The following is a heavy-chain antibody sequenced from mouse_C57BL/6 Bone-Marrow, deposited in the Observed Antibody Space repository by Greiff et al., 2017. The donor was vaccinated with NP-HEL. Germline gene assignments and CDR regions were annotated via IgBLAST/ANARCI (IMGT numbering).Heavy chain of an antibody. D-gene: IGHD1-1*01. J-gene: IGHJ1*03. V-gene: IGHV1-72*01. CDR1: GYTFTSYW. Sequence: VKLQQPGADLVKPGASVKLSCKASGYTFTSYWMHWVKQRPGRGLEWIGRIDPNSGGTKFNEKFKTKATLTVDKPSSTAYMQLRSLTSEDSAIYYCARDYYGSRGWYFDVWGTGTTVTVSS. CDR3: ARDYYGSRGWYFDV. CDR2: IDPNSGGT.